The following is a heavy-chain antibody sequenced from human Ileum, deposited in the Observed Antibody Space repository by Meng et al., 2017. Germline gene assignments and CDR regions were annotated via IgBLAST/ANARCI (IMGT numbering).Heavy chain of an antibody. J-gene: IGHJ4*02. D-gene: IGHD4/OR15-4a*01. CDR1: GFMFSGSW. CDR2: MNQDGSNI. CDR3: ARDPGYGALDY. Sequence: GSLKISCAVSGFMFSGSWMSWVRQAPGKGLEWVANMNQDGSNIYYMDSVRGRFTISRDNTKNSLYLQMNSLRVEDTAVYYCARDPGYGALDYWGQGRLVTVSS. V-gene: IGHV3-7*01.